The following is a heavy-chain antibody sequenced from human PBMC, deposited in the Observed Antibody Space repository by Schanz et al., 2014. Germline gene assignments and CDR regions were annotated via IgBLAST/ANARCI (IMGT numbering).Heavy chain of an antibody. V-gene: IGHV3-74*01. D-gene: IGHD1-1*01. J-gene: IGHJ5*02. Sequence: LLVESGGGFVQPGGSLRLSCAASGFTFSNNWMHWFRQGPGKGLYWVARIDGEGSETSYADSVKGRFTISRDNAKNTLYLQMNSLRTEDTAVYFCVRNEHAISEAGFDHWGQGTLVTVSS. CDR2: IDGEGSET. CDR3: VRNEHAISEAGFDH. CDR1: GFTFSNNW.